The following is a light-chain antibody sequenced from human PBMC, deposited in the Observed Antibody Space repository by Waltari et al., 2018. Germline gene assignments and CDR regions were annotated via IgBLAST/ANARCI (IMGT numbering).Light chain of an antibody. V-gene: IGLV3-25*03. J-gene: IGLJ2*01. CDR2: KDT. CDR3: QSGDSSGVVV. CDR1: ELPKQF. Sequence: SYKLTQPPSVSVSPGQTARITCSGDELPKQFAFWYQQKSGQAPVVVIYKDTERPSGIPDRISGSSSGTTVTLTISGAQAEDEADYYCQSGDSSGVVVFGGGTKLTVL.